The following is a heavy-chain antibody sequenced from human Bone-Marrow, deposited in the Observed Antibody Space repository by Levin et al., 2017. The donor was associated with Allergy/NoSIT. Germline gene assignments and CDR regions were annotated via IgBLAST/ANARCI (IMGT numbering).Heavy chain of an antibody. J-gene: IGHJ4*02. CDR3: AKDISYDSSGLDY. Sequence: PGGSLRLSCAASGFTFSSYGMHWVRQAPGKGLEGVAIISYDGSNKYYADSVKGRFTISRDNSKNTLYLQMNSLRAEDTAVYYCAKDISYDSSGLDYWGQGTLVTVPP. CDR1: GFTFSSYG. CDR2: ISYDGSNK. V-gene: IGHV3-30*18. D-gene: IGHD3-22*01.